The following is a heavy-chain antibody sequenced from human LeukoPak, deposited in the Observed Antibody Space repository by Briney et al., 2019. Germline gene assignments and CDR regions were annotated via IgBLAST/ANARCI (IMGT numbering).Heavy chain of an antibody. CDR2: ISWNSGSI. CDR1: GFTFDDYA. V-gene: IGHV3-9*01. J-gene: IGHJ4*02. D-gene: IGHD5-18*01. CDR3: AKPWGGYSYGYYFDY. Sequence: PGGSLRLSCVASGFTFDDYAMHWVRQAPGKGLEWVSGISWNSGSIGYADSVKGRFTISRDNAKNSLYLQMNSLRAEDTALYYCAKPWGGYSYGYYFDYWGQGTLVTVSS.